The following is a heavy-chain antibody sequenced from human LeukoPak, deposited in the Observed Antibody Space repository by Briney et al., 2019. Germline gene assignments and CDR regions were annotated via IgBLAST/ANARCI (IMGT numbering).Heavy chain of an antibody. D-gene: IGHD1-26*01. CDR2: ISAYDGNT. J-gene: IGHJ3*02. CDR1: GYTFTSYG. CDR3: ARAIIVGATQRADAFDI. Sequence: ASVRVSCEASGYTFTSYGISWVRQAPGQGLWWMGWISAYDGNTNYAQKPQGRVTMTTDTSTSTAYMELRSLRSDDTAVYYCARAIIVGATQRADAFDIWGQGTMVTVSS. V-gene: IGHV1-18*01.